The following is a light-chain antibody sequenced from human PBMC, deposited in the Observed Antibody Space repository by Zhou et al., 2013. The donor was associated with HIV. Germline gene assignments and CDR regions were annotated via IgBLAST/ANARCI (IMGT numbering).Light chain of an antibody. CDR2: KVS. CDR1: QSLVHSDGNTY. CDR3: MQGTHWPIT. J-gene: IGKJ5*01. V-gene: IGKV2-30*02. Sequence: DVVMTQSPLSLPVTLGQPASISCRSSQSLVHSDGNTYLNWFHQRPGQSPRRLIYKVSNRDSGVPDRFSGSGSGTDFTLKISRVEAEDVGVYYCMQGTHWPITFGQGTRLEIQ.